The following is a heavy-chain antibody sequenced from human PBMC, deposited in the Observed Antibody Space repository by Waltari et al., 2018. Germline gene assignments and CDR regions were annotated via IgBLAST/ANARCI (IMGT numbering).Heavy chain of an antibody. Sequence: QVQLQQWGAGLLKPSETLSLTCAVYGGSFSGYYWSWIRQPPGKGREWIGEINHSGSTNYNPSLKSRVTISVDTSKNQFSLKLSSVTAADTAVYYCAGGEIVVVVAATLYYYYGMDVWGQGTTVTVSS. CDR3: AGGEIVVVVAATLYYYYGMDV. J-gene: IGHJ6*02. CDR2: INHSGST. V-gene: IGHV4-34*01. CDR1: GGSFSGYY. D-gene: IGHD2-15*01.